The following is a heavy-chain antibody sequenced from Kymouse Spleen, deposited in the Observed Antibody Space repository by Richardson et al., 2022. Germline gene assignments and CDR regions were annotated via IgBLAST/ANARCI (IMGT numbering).Heavy chain of an antibody. Sequence: QVQLQESGPGLVKPSQTLSLTCTVSGGSISSGGYYWSWIRQHPGKGLEWIGYIYYSGSTYYNPSLKSRVTISVDTSKNQFSLKLSSVTAADTAVYYCARDGLRYFDWIPYYYYYGMDVWGQGTTVTVSS. J-gene: IGHJ6*02. CDR3: ARDGLRYFDWIPYYYYYGMDV. CDR2: IYYSGST. D-gene: IGHD3-9*01. CDR1: GGSISSGGYY. V-gene: IGHV4-31*03.